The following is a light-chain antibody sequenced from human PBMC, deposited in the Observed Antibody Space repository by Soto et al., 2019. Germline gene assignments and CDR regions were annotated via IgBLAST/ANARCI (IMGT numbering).Light chain of an antibody. CDR3: QKYDFDPPAT. J-gene: IGKJ1*01. Sequence: AIRMTQSPSSFSASTGDRVSITCRATQDIGTYLAWYQQIPGKAPKLLIYDASTLQTGVPSRFSGSGSGTDFTLTISYLQSEDFGTYYCQKYDFDPPATFGQGTKVDIK. CDR2: DAS. CDR1: QDIGTY. V-gene: IGKV1-8*01.